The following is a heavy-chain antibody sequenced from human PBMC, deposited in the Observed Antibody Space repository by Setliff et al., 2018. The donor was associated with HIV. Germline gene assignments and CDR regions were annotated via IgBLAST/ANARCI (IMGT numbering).Heavy chain of an antibody. CDR1: GGSISSFSYY. J-gene: IGHJ4*02. CDR3: ATDMDTAMALGH. CDR2: IFHTGNT. Sequence: SETLSLTCTVSGGSISSFSYYWGWIRQPPGKGPEWIGSIFHTGNTYYNPSLKSRTSISVDTSKNQFSLKLDSVTAADTAVYFCATDMDTAMALGHWGQGALVTSPQ. D-gene: IGHD5-18*01. V-gene: IGHV4-39*07.